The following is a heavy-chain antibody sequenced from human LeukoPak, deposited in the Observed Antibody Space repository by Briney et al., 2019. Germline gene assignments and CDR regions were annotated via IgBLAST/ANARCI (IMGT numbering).Heavy chain of an antibody. CDR2: IRSKANSYAT. CDR3: TRHLDPPRMIAVAPDSFRYMDV. J-gene: IGHJ6*03. V-gene: IGHV3-73*01. CDR1: GFTFSSYA. Sequence: PGGSLRLSCAASGFTFSSYAMHWVRQASGKGLEWVGRIRSKANSYATAYSASVKGRFTISRDDSKNTAYLQMKSLKTEDTAVYYCTRHLDPPRMIAVAPDSFRYMDVWGKGTTVTVSS. D-gene: IGHD2-21*01.